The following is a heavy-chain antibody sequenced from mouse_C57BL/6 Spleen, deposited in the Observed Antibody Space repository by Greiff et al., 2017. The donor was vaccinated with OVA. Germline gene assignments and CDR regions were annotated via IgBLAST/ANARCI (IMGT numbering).Heavy chain of an antibody. Sequence: VQLQQSGGGLVKPGGSLKLSCAASGFTFSDYGMHWVRQAPEKGLEWVAYISSGSSTIYYADTVKGRFTISRDNAKNTLFLQMTSLRSEDTAMYYCASYHGAMDYWGQGTSVTVSS. V-gene: IGHV5-17*01. CDR3: ASYHGAMDY. CDR1: GFTFSDYG. J-gene: IGHJ4*01. D-gene: IGHD2-10*01. CDR2: ISSGSSTI.